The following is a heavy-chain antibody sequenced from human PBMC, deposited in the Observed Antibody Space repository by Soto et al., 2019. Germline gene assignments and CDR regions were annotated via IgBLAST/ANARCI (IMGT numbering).Heavy chain of an antibody. D-gene: IGHD3-22*01. CDR2: INPSGGST. CDR3: ARDRYYYDSSGYFNWFDP. V-gene: IGHV1-46*01. J-gene: IGHJ5*02. CDR1: GYTFTSYY. Sequence: ASVKVSCKASGYTFTSYYMHWVRQAPGQGLEWMGIINPSGGSTSSAQKFQGRVTMTRDTSTSTVYMELSSLRSEDTAVYYCARDRYYYDSSGYFNWFDPWGQGTLVTSPQ.